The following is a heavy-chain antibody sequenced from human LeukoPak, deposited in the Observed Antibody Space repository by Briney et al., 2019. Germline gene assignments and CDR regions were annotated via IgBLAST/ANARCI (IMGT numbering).Heavy chain of an antibody. J-gene: IGHJ4*02. CDR1: GFSFSTYA. CDR3: AKERRSEGCFDY. Sequence: GGSLRLSCAASGFSFSTYAVSWVRQAPGKGLEWVSAISGSGGSTYYADSVKGRFTISRDKSKNTLYLQMNSLRAEDTAVYYCAKERRSEGCFDYWGQGTLVTVSS. CDR2: ISGSGGST. V-gene: IGHV3-23*01.